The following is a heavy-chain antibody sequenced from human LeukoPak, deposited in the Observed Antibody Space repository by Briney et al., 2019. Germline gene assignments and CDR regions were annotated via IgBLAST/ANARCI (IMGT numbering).Heavy chain of an antibody. CDR2: IYYSGST. Sequence: PSETLSLTCTVSGVSISSYYWSWIRQPPGKGLEWIGYIYYSGSTNYNPSLKSRVTISVDTSKNQFSLKLSSVTAADTAVYYCASLAAAGTIGWFDPWGQGTLVTVSS. CDR3: ASLAAAGTIGWFDP. CDR1: GVSISSYY. V-gene: IGHV4-59*01. J-gene: IGHJ5*02. D-gene: IGHD6-13*01.